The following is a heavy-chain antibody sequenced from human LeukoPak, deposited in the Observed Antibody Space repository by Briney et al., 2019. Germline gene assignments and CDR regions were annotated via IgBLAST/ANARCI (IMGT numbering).Heavy chain of an antibody. CDR2: INHSGST. V-gene: IGHV4-34*01. J-gene: IGHJ4*02. CDR1: GGSFSGYY. CDR3: ATGFGDYGANGGEEYDY. D-gene: IGHD4-17*01. Sequence: PSETLSLTCAVYGGSFSGYYWSWIRQPPGKGLEWIGEINHSGSTNYNASLKSRVTISVDTSKNLFSLKLSSVTAADTSVYYCATGFGDYGANGGEEYDYWGQGTLVTVSS.